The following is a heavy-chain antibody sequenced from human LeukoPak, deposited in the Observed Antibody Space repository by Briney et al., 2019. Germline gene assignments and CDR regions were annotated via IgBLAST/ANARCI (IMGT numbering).Heavy chain of an antibody. V-gene: IGHV1-69*05. J-gene: IGHJ4*02. Sequence: SVKVSCKASGGTFSSYAISRVRQAPGQGLEWMGGIIPMFGTANYAQKFQGRVTITTEDSTSTVYMELSSLGSEDTAMYYCARVFARGGEVSGSYYYYWGQVTLVTVSS. CDR2: IIPMFGTA. CDR3: ARVFARGGEVSGSYYYY. CDR1: GGTFSSYA. D-gene: IGHD1-26*01.